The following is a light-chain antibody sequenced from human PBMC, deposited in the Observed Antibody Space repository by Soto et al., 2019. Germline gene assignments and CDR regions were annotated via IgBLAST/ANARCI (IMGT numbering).Light chain of an antibody. CDR1: SSDVGGYNL. J-gene: IGLJ2*01. Sequence: QSVLTQPASVSGSPGQSITISCTGTSSDVGGYNLVSWYQQHPGKAPKLMIYEGSKRPSGVSNRFSGSKSGNTASLTISGLQAEDEADYYCCSYAGSRGLVFGGGTKVTVL. CDR2: EGS. CDR3: CSYAGSRGLV. V-gene: IGLV2-23*01.